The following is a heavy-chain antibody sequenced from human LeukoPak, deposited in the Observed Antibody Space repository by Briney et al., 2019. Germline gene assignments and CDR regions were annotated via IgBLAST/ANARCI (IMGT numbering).Heavy chain of an antibody. CDR1: GGSISSGSYY. J-gene: IGHJ6*03. V-gene: IGHV4-61*02. Sequence: SETLSLTCTVSGGSISSGSYYWSWIRQPAGKGLEWIGRIYTSGSTNYNPSLKSRVTISVDTSKNQFSLKLSSVTTADTAVYYCAREEGALLSDYMDVWGKGTTVTVSS. D-gene: IGHD2-2*01. CDR2: IYTSGST. CDR3: AREEGALLSDYMDV.